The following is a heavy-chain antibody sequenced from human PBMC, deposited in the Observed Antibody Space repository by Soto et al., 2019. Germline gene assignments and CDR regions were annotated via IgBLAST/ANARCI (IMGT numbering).Heavy chain of an antibody. CDR3: ARDPNYYDRSGYLDY. CDR1: VFTFSTCT. Sequence: GGSLRLSCAASVFTFSTCTMHWVRQAPGKGLEWVAIISYDGNNKYYADSVKGRFTISRDNSKNALYLQMNSLTAEDTAVYYCARDPNYYDRSGYLDYWGQGTLVTVSS. J-gene: IGHJ4*02. CDR2: ISYDGNNK. V-gene: IGHV3-30-3*01. D-gene: IGHD3-22*01.